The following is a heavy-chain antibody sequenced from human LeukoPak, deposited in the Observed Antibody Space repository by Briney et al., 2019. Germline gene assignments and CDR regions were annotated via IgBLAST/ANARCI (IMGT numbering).Heavy chain of an antibody. CDR3: AKNRGGTYKYYMDV. Sequence: GGALRDSCVATGFIYIHYAMSWVGQAPGRGLAWLSLMCGSGGDTYYPASVKERFTIYRDNSKNTVYMQMGSLRAEDTTVFYCAKNRGGTYKYYMDVWGKGTTVSVSS. CDR1: GFIYIHYA. J-gene: IGHJ6*03. CDR2: MCGSGGDT. D-gene: IGHD1-1*01. V-gene: IGHV3-23*01.